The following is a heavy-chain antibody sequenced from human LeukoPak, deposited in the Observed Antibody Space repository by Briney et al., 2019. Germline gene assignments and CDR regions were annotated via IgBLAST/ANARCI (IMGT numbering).Heavy chain of an antibody. J-gene: IGHJ6*03. CDR1: GGSISSGSYY. Sequence: SETLSLXCTVSGGSISSGSYYWSWIRQPAGKGLEWFGRIYRSGSTNYNPALKSRVTISVDTSKNQLSLKLSSVTAADTAVYYCARWVESTNYYYMDVWGKGTTVTVSS. CDR2: IYRSGST. CDR3: ARWVESTNYYYMDV. V-gene: IGHV4-61*02. D-gene: IGHD5-24*01.